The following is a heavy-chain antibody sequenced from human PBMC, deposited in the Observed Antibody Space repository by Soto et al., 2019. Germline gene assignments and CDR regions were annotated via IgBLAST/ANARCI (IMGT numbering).Heavy chain of an antibody. J-gene: IGHJ4*02. CDR3: ATLSSSWPRNFDY. Sequence: QVQLQESGPGLVKPSETLSLTCTVSGDSIDNYYWSWIRQPPGKGLEWIGSIYYSGTTNYNPSLTSRVTISVDTSKNQFSLKLSSVTAADTAVYYCATLSSSWPRNFDYWGQGTLVTVSS. CDR2: IYYSGTT. D-gene: IGHD2-15*01. CDR1: GDSIDNYY. V-gene: IGHV4-59*08.